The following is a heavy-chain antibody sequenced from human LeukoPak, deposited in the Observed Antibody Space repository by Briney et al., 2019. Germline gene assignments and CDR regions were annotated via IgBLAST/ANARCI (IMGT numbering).Heavy chain of an antibody. CDR3: AKTQGYYDA. V-gene: IGHV3-23*01. CDR1: GFTFSNYA. J-gene: IGHJ5*02. Sequence: GGSLRLSCLASGFTFSNYAMSWVRQAPGKGLELVSGIYGSDDKTVYGDAVKGRFTISRDNSKNTLYLQMNSLRADDTAVYYCAKTQGYYDAWGQGALVTVSS. D-gene: IGHD2-15*01. CDR2: IYGSDDKT.